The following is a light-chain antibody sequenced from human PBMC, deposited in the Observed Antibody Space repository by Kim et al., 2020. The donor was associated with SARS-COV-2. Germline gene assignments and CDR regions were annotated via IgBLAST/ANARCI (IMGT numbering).Light chain of an antibody. CDR3: QAWDRNTVV. CDR2: QDM. CDR1: KLGHKY. Sequence: SVSPGQTASITCSGDKLGHKYTSWYQQKPGQSPVLVMYQDMKRPSGIPERFSGSNSGNTATLVISGTQALDEADYYCQAWDRNTVVFGGGTQLTVL. J-gene: IGLJ2*01. V-gene: IGLV3-1*01.